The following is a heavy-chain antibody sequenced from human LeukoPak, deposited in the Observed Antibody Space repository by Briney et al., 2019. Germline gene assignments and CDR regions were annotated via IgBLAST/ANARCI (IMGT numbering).Heavy chain of an antibody. V-gene: IGHV4-59*01. CDR1: GGSISSYY. Sequence: SETLSLTCTVSGGSISSYYWSWIRQPPGKGLEWIGYIYYSGSTNYNPSLKSRVTISVDTSKNQFSLKLSSVTAADTAVYYCAREQDDSSGYYFDYWGQRTLVTVSS. CDR2: IYYSGST. CDR3: AREQDDSSGYYFDY. J-gene: IGHJ4*02. D-gene: IGHD3-22*01.